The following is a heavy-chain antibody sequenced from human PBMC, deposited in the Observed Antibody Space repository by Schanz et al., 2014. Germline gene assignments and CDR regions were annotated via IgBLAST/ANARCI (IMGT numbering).Heavy chain of an antibody. CDR3: ARGPIPIQGVPMDF. V-gene: IGHV3-30*05. CDR1: GFTFSSYG. D-gene: IGHD3-10*01. Sequence: QAELVESGGGAVQPGRSRRLSCEASGFTFSSYGMHWVRQAPGKGLEWGAVISHDGSKKYYADSVKGRFTISRDNSRNTLYLQMNSLRAEDTAVYYCARGPIPIQGVPMDFWGQGTLVTVSS. J-gene: IGHJ4*02. CDR2: ISHDGSKK.